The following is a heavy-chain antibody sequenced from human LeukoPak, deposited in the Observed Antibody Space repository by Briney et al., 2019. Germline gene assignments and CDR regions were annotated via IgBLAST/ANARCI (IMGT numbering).Heavy chain of an antibody. Sequence: SETLSLTCTVSGGSISSSSYYWGWIRQPPGKGLEWIGYIYYSGSTNYNPSLKSRVTISVDTSKNQFSLKLSSVTAADTAVYYCARDLYVWGSYRYENAFDIWGQGTMVTVSS. J-gene: IGHJ3*02. CDR3: ARDLYVWGSYRYENAFDI. V-gene: IGHV4-61*01. CDR2: IYYSGST. CDR1: GGSISSSSYY. D-gene: IGHD3-16*02.